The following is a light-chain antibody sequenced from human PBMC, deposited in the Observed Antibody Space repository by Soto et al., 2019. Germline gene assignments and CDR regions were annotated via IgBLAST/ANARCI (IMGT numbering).Light chain of an antibody. CDR2: GAS. CDR1: QSVNNN. CDR3: QQYNNWPPDT. V-gene: IGKV3-15*01. J-gene: IGKJ2*01. Sequence: IILTQSPASLSVSPGERATLSCRASQSVNNNLAWYQQKRGQAPMLLIYGASTRATGIPGRFRGSGSGTEFTITITSLQSEDFAVYFCQQYNNWPPDTFGQGTTVDTK.